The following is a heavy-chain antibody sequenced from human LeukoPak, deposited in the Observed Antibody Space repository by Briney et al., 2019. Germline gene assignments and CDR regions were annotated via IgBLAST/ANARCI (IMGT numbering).Heavy chain of an antibody. V-gene: IGHV4-4*07. CDR2: IYTSGST. J-gene: IGHJ4*02. Sequence: SETLSLTCTVSGGSISSYYWSWIRQPAGKGLEWIGRIYTSGSTNYNPSLKSRVSMSLDTSKNQVSLRLSSVTAADTAVYYCARHPFSTPFDYWGRGTLVTVSS. CDR1: GGSISSYY. CDR3: ARHPFSTPFDY.